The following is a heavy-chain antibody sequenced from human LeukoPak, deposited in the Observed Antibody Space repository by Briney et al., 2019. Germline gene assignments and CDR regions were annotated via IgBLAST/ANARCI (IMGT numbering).Heavy chain of an antibody. V-gene: IGHV5-51*01. CDR2: IYPGDSNI. D-gene: IGHD3-22*01. Sequence: GESLKISCKGSGXIFTRYWIGWVRQMPGRGLEWMGIIYPGDSNIRYSPSFQGQVSISADKSISTAYLQWSSLQASDTAMYYCARHRDSSGFPAAFDLWGQGTLVTVSS. J-gene: IGHJ3*01. CDR3: ARHRDSSGFPAAFDL. CDR1: GXIFTRYW.